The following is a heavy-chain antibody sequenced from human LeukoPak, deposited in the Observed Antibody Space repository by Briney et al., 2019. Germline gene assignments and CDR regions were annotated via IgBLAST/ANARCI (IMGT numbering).Heavy chain of an antibody. J-gene: IGHJ5*02. CDR1: GYTFTSYD. CDR3: ARGKQLVRGNWFDP. Sequence: ASVKASCKASGYTFTSYDINWVRQATGQGLEWKGWMNPNSGNTGYAQKFQGRVTMTRNTSISTAYMELSSLRSEDTAVYYCARGKQLVRGNWFDPWGQGTLVTVSS. D-gene: IGHD6-13*01. CDR2: MNPNSGNT. V-gene: IGHV1-8*01.